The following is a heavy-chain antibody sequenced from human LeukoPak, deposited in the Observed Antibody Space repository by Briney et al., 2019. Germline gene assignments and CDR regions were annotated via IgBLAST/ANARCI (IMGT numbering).Heavy chain of an antibody. CDR1: GGSISSYY. V-gene: IGHV4-39*07. Sequence: PAETLSLTCTVSGGSISSYYWGWIRQPPGKGLEWIGSIYYSGNTYYNASLKSQVSISIDTSKNQFSLKLSSVTAADTAVYYCARGAGYSSGSSDWGQGTLVTVSS. D-gene: IGHD6-19*01. CDR2: IYYSGNT. J-gene: IGHJ4*02. CDR3: ARGAGYSSGSSD.